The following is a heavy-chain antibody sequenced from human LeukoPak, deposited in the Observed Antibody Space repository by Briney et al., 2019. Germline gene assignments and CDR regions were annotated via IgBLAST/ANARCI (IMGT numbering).Heavy chain of an antibody. CDR2: IYYSGST. Sequence: SETLSLTCTVSGGSISSYYWSWIRQPPGKGLEWIGYIYYSGSTNYNPSLKSRVTISVDTSKNQFSLKLSSVTAADTAVYYCARDPTTVVTSAGDYYYYYYMDVWGKGTTVTVSS. D-gene: IGHD4-23*01. CDR1: GGSISSYY. J-gene: IGHJ6*03. CDR3: ARDPTTVVTSAGDYYYYYYMDV. V-gene: IGHV4-59*12.